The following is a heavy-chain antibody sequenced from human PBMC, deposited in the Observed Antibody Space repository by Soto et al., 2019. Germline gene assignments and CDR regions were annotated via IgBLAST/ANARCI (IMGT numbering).Heavy chain of an antibody. CDR3: ARLRGYGGMASYYYDSSGDFDY. CDR1: GGSISSGGYY. CDR2: IYYSGST. Sequence: SETLSLTCTVSGGSISSGGYYWSWIRQHPGKGLEWIGYIYYSGSTYYNPSLKSRVTISVDTSKNQFSLKLSSVTAADTAVYYCARLRGYGGMASYYYDSSGDFDYWGQGTLVTVSS. V-gene: IGHV4-31*03. D-gene: IGHD3-22*01. J-gene: IGHJ4*02.